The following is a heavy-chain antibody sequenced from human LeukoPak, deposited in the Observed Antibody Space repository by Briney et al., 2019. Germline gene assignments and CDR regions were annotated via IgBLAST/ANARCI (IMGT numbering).Heavy chain of an antibody. CDR3: ARGLTYYYDSSGYRNWFDP. V-gene: IGHV4-34*01. J-gene: IGHJ5*02. Sequence: PSETLSLTCAVYGGSFSGYYWSWIRQPPGKGLEWIGEINHSGSTNYNPSFKSRVTISVDTSKNQFSLKLSSVTAADTAVYYCARGLTYYYDSSGYRNWFDPWGQGTLVTVSS. CDR2: INHSGST. D-gene: IGHD3-22*01. CDR1: GGSFSGYY.